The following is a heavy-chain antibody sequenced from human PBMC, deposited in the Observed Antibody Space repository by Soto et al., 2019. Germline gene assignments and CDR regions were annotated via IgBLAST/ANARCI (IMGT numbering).Heavy chain of an antibody. D-gene: IGHD3-3*01. Sequence: GGSLRLSCAASGFTFSSYAMHWVRQAPGKGLEWVAVISYDGSNKYYADSVKGRFTISRDNSKNTLYLQMNSLRAEDTAVYYCARVKGYYDFSGAFDIWGQGTMVTVSS. J-gene: IGHJ3*02. V-gene: IGHV3-30-3*01. CDR3: ARVKGYYDFSGAFDI. CDR2: ISYDGSNK. CDR1: GFTFSSYA.